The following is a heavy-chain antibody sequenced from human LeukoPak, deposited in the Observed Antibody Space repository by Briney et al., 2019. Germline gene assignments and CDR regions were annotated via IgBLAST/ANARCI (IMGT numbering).Heavy chain of an antibody. D-gene: IGHD3-3*01. J-gene: IGHJ3*02. CDR1: GFTFSSYS. Sequence: PGGSLRLSCAASGFTFSSYSMNWVRQAPGKGLEWVSYISSSGSTIYYADSVKGRFTISRDNAKNSLYLQMNSLRAEDTAVYYCARVSGYYDFWSGRDAFDIWGQGTMVTVSS. V-gene: IGHV3-48*04. CDR3: ARVSGYYDFWSGRDAFDI. CDR2: ISSSGSTI.